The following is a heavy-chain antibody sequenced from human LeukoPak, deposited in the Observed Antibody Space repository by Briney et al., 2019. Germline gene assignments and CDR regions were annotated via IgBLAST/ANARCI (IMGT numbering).Heavy chain of an antibody. CDR1: GFTFSSYA. D-gene: IGHD2-21*02. J-gene: IGHJ6*02. V-gene: IGHV3-30-3*01. CDR2: ISYDGSNK. CDR3: ARVLTCGGDCYYYYGMDV. Sequence: QPGRSLRLSCAASGFTFSSYAMHWVRQAPGKGLEWVAVISYDGSNKYYADSAKGRFTISRDNSKNTLYPQMNSLRAEDTAVYYCARVLTCGGDCYYYYGMDVWGQGTTVTVSS.